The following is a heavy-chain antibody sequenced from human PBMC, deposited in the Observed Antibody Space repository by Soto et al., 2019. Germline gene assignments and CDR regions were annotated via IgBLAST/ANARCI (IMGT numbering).Heavy chain of an antibody. J-gene: IGHJ4*02. V-gene: IGHV3-23*01. Sequence: EVQLLESGGGLVQPGESLRLSCAASGFTFSTCAMNWVRQAPGKGLEWVSGLSGSGLSTFYADSVKSRFTISRDNSKNTLFLQMDSLRAEDTALYYCAKRARDGQNSPIDYWGQGTLVTVSS. D-gene: IGHD2-21*01. CDR1: GFTFSTCA. CDR2: LSGSGLST. CDR3: AKRARDGQNSPIDY.